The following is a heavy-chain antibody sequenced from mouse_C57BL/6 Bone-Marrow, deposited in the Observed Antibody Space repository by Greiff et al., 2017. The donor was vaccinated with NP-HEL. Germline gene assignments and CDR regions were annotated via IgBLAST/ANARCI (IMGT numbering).Heavy chain of an antibody. CDR3: APSTAWFAY. CDR1: GYAFSSSW. J-gene: IGHJ3*01. V-gene: IGHV1-82*01. Sequence: VKLVESGPELVKPGASVKISCKASGYAFSSSWMNWVKQRPGKGLEWIGRIYPGDGDTNYNGKFTGKATLTADKSSSTAYMQLSSLTSEDSAVYFCAPSTAWFAYWGQGTLVTVSA. CDR2: IYPGDGDT.